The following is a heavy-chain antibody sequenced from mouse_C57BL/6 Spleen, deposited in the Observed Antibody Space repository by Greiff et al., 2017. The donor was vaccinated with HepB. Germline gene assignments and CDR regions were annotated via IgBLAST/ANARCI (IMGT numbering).Heavy chain of an antibody. Sequence: DVKLQESGPGLVKPSQSLSLTCSVTGYSITSGYYWNWIRQFPGNKLEWMGYISYDGSNNYNPSLKNRISITRDTSKNQFFLKLNSVTTEDTATYYCARAPSYYYGSTWYFDVWGTGTTVTVSS. CDR1: GYSITSGYY. J-gene: IGHJ1*03. V-gene: IGHV3-6*01. CDR2: ISYDGSN. D-gene: IGHD1-1*01. CDR3: ARAPSYYYGSTWYFDV.